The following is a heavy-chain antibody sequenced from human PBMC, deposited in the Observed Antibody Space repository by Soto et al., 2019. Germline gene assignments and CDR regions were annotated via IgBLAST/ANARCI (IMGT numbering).Heavy chain of an antibody. J-gene: IGHJ6*02. CDR2: IHHSGTT. Sequence: SETLSLTCTVSGYSISSGYNWGWIRQPPGKGLEWIGSIHHSGTTHYNPSLKSRVTILVDMSKNQFSLKLTSVTAADTAVYYCARTIYCINSVCRPLYGMDVWGQGTTVTVSS. D-gene: IGHD2-8*01. CDR1: GYSISSGYN. V-gene: IGHV4-38-2*02. CDR3: ARTIYCINSVCRPLYGMDV.